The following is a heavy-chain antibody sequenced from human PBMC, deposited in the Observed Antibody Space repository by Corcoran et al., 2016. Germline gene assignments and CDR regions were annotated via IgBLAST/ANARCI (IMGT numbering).Heavy chain of an antibody. CDR2: INHSGST. CDR3: ARFGSRIAARRPLDI. V-gene: IGHV4-34*01. D-gene: IGHD6-6*01. Sequence: QVQLQQWGAGLLKPSETLSLTCAVYGGSFSGYYWSWIRQPPGKGLEWIGEINHSGSTNYNPSLKSRVTISVDTSKNQFSLKLSSVTAADTAVYYCARFGSRIAARRPLDIWGQGTMVTVSS. J-gene: IGHJ3*02. CDR1: GGSFSGYY.